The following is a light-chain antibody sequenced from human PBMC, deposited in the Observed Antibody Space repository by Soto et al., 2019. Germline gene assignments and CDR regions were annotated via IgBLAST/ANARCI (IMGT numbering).Light chain of an antibody. J-gene: IGKJ1*01. CDR2: SAS. CDR3: LQHYNYPWT. Sequence: AILMTQSPSSLSASVGDRVTITCRASQDIRSVLGWYQQKPGKAPRVLIYSASSLQSGVPSRFSGSGSRTDFTLTISSLQPEDFATYHCLQHYNYPWTFGQETKVDIK. V-gene: IGKV1-6*01. CDR1: QDIRSV.